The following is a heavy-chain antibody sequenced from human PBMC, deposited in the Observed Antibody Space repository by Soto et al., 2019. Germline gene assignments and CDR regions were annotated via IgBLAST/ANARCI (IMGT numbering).Heavy chain of an antibody. J-gene: IGHJ6*02. CDR1: GFTFSSYA. CDR3: ARDQGGGYCSSTSCSKYYYYYYGMDV. CDR2: ISYDGSNK. Sequence: PGGSLRLSCAASGFTFSSYAMHWVRQAPGKGLEWVAVISYDGSNKYYADSVKGRFTISRDNSKNTLYLQMNSLRAEDTAVYYCARDQGGGYCSSTSCSKYYYYYYGMDVWGQGTTVTVSS. V-gene: IGHV3-30-3*01. D-gene: IGHD2-2*01.